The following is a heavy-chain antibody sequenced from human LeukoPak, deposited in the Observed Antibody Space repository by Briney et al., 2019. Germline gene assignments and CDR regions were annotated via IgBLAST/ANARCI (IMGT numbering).Heavy chain of an antibody. V-gene: IGHV3-23*01. CDR3: AMRDRRYGLDI. CDR2: INGGGDIM. Sequence: GGSLRLSCAASGFSLRAYDLIWVRQAPGKGLDWVSIINGGGDIMMYEDSVKGRFTISRDNSKNTFYLQMNSLRVEDTAVYYCAMRDRRYGLDIWGQGTMVTVSS. J-gene: IGHJ3*02. D-gene: IGHD1-14*01. CDR1: GFSLRAYD.